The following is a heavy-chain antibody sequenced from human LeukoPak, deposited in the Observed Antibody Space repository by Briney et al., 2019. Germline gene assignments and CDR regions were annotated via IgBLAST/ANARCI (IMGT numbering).Heavy chain of an antibody. J-gene: IGHJ4*02. CDR1: GYTFTSSY. CDR2: INPSGGST. D-gene: IGHD1/OR15-1a*01. Sequence: ASVKVSCKAFGYTFTSSYMHWVRQAPGQGLEWMGIINPSGGSTSYAQKFQGRITLSRDTSTSTVYMELSSLRSDDTAVYYCARAVNTPIYYFEYWGQGALVTVSS. V-gene: IGHV1-46*01. CDR3: ARAVNTPIYYFEY.